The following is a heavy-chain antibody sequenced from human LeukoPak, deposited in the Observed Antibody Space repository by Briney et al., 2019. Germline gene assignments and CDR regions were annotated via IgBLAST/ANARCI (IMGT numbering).Heavy chain of an antibody. CDR3: ASGRELLYMYNGMDV. Sequence: SETLSLTCTVSGGSISSSSYYWGWIRQPPGKGLEWIGSIYYSGSTYYNPFLKSRVTISVDTSKNQFSLKLSSVTAADTAVYYCASGRELLYMYNGMDVWGQGTTVTVSS. CDR1: GGSISSSSYY. V-gene: IGHV4-39*07. J-gene: IGHJ6*02. CDR2: IYYSGST. D-gene: IGHD2-2*02.